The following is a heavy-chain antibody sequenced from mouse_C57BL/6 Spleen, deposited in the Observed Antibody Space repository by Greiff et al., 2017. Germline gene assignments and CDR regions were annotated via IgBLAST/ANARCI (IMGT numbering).Heavy chain of an antibody. J-gene: IGHJ2*01. CDR1: GYTFTSYW. CDR3: ARAAYYGSSFDY. CDR2: IDPSDSYT. V-gene: IGHV1-69*01. Sequence: QVQLQQPGAELVMPGASVKLSCTASGYTFTSYWMPWVKQRPGQGLEWIGEIDPSDSYTNYNQKFKGKSTLTVDKSSSTAYMQLSSLTSEDSAVYYCARAAYYGSSFDYWGQGTTLTVSS. D-gene: IGHD1-1*01.